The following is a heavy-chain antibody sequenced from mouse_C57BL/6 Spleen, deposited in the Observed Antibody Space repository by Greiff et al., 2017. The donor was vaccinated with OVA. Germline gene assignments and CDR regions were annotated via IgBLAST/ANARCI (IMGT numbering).Heavy chain of an antibody. J-gene: IGHJ1*03. V-gene: IGHV1-81*01. D-gene: IGHD2-5*01. Sequence: VQLKESGAELARPGASVKLSCKASGYTFTSYGISWVKQRTGQGLEWIGEIYPRSGNTYYNEKFKGKATLTADKSSSTAYMELRSLTSEDSAVYFCARRGHYSNYGYFDVWGTGTTVTVSS. CDR2: IYPRSGNT. CDR1: GYTFTSYG. CDR3: ARRGHYSNYGYFDV.